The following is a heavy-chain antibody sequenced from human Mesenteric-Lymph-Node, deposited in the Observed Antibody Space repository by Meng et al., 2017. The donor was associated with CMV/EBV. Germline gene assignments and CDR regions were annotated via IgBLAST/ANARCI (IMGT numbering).Heavy chain of an antibody. CDR3: ARSPRYCSGSSCYRSYFDP. CDR1: GYSFTSYW. J-gene: IGHJ5*02. CDR2: IYPGDSDT. V-gene: IGHV5-51*01. Sequence: GESLKISCKGSGYSFTSYWIGWVRQMPGRGLEWMGIIYPGDSDTRYSPSFQGQVTISADKSISTAFLQWSSLKASDTATYYCARSPRYCSGSSCYRSYFDPWGQGTLVTVSS. D-gene: IGHD2-2*02.